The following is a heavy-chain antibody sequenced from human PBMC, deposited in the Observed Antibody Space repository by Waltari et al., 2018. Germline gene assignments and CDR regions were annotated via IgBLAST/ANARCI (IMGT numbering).Heavy chain of an antibody. D-gene: IGHD3-3*02. J-gene: IGHJ3*02. CDR2: SIRIVGTA. Sequence: QVQLVQSGAEVKKPGSSVKVSCKASGGTFSSYAISWVRQAPGPGLEWMGRSIRIVGTANYAQKFQGRVTITADKSTSTAYMELSSLRSEDTAVYYCARPLGHTDACDIWGQGTMVTVSS. V-gene: IGHV1-69*08. CDR3: ARPLGHTDACDI. CDR1: GGTFSSYA.